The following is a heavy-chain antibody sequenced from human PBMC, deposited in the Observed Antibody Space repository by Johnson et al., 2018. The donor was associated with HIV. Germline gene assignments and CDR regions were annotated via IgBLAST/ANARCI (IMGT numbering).Heavy chain of an antibody. CDR3: AREGLKQLERGDGDAFDI. J-gene: IGHJ3*02. CDR1: GFTFSSYA. Sequence: VQLVESGGGVVQPGRSLRLSCAASGFTFSSYAMSWVRQAPGKGLEWVSGINWSGGTTGYADSVKGRFTISSDNAKYSLFLQMNSLRGEDTALYYCAREGLKQLERGDGDAFDIWGQGTMVIVSS. CDR2: INWSGGTT. D-gene: IGHD6-6*01. V-gene: IGHV3-20*04.